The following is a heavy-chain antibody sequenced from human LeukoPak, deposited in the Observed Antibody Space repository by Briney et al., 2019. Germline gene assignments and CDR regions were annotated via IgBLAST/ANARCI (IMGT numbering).Heavy chain of an antibody. CDR3: TTSPVPGIDY. V-gene: IGHV3-15*01. D-gene: IGHD4-17*01. J-gene: IGHJ4*02. CDR1: GFTFTSAW. CDR2: IKSKTHGGTT. Sequence: GGSLRLSCAASGFTFTSAWMTWVRQAPGKGLEWVGRIKSKTHGGTTDYAAPVNGRFTISRDDSKNTVLLQMNNLKTEDTAVYYCTTSPVPGIDYWGQGTLVTVSS.